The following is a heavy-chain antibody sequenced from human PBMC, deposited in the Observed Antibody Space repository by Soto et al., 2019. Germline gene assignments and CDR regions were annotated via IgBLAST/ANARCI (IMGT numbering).Heavy chain of an antibody. J-gene: IGHJ4*02. V-gene: IGHV3-23*01. CDR3: AKCPRMATTGNYFHY. Sequence: EVQLLESGGGLVQPGGSLRLSCAASAFPFSTYAMAWVRQAPGKGLEWVSGITDSGSGTYYADSVRGRFTISRDNTRRTLQLQLSSLSVDDTAVYYCAKCPRMATTGNYFHYWGQGTLVTVSS. CDR2: ITDSGSGT. D-gene: IGHD1-1*01. CDR1: AFPFSTYA.